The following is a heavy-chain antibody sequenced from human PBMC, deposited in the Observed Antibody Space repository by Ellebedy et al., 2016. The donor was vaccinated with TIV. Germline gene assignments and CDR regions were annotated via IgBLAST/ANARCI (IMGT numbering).Heavy chain of an antibody. CDR3: AINWATDAFDI. CDR2: INPNSGGT. V-gene: IGHV1-2*04. J-gene: IGHJ3*02. CDR1: GYTFTGYY. D-gene: IGHD1-1*01. Sequence: AASVKVSCKASGYTFTGYYMHWVRQAPGQGLEWMGWINPNSGGTNYAQKFQGWVTMTRDTSISTAYMELSRLRSDDTAVYYYAINWATDAFDIWGQGTMVTVSS.